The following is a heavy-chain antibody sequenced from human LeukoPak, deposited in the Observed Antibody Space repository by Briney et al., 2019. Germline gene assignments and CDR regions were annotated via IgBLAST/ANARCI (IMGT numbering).Heavy chain of an antibody. CDR1: GGTFSSYA. CDR3: ARDIVVVPAADFDY. V-gene: IGHV1-2*02. Sequence: GSSVKVSCKASGGTFSSYAISWVRQAPGQGLEWMGWINPNSGGTNYAQKFQGRVTMTRDTSISTAYMELSRLRSDDTAVYYCARDIVVVPAADFDYWGQGTLVTVSS. CDR2: INPNSGGT. D-gene: IGHD2-2*01. J-gene: IGHJ4*02.